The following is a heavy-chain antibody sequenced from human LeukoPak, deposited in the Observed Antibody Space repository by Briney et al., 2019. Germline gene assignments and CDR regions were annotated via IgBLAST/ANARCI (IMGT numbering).Heavy chain of an antibody. Sequence: TGGSLRLSCAASGFTVSDKYMSWVRQAPGKGLEWVSVIYSGGSTYYADSVKGRFTISRDNAKNSLYLQMNSLRAEDTAVYYCARGSPAISDPWFDPWGQGTLVTVSS. J-gene: IGHJ5*02. CDR2: IYSGGST. CDR1: GFTVSDKY. CDR3: ARGSPAISDPWFDP. V-gene: IGHV3-53*01. D-gene: IGHD5-18*01.